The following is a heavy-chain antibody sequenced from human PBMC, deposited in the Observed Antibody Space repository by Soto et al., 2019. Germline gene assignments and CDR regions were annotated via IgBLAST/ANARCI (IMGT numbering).Heavy chain of an antibody. V-gene: IGHV3-30*18. CDR3: AKDRAGGSGSYYSIYYYYYGMDV. J-gene: IGHJ6*02. D-gene: IGHD3-10*01. Sequence: LRLSCAASGFTFSSYGMHWVRQAPGKGLEWVAVISYDGSNKYYADSVKGRFTISRDNSKNTLYLQMNSLRAEDTAVYYCAKDRAGGSGSYYSIYYYYYGMDVWGQGTTVTVSS. CDR1: GFTFSSYG. CDR2: ISYDGSNK.